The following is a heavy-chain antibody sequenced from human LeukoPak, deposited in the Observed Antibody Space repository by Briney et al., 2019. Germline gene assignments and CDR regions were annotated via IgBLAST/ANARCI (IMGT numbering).Heavy chain of an antibody. Sequence: GGSLRLSCAASGFTFSNYAMSWVRQAPGKGLEWVSVISGSGGSTYYADSVKGRFTISRGNSKNTLYLQMNSLRAEDTAVYYCAKGSTTSCYSPVDYWGQGTLVTVSS. CDR3: AKGSTTSCYSPVDY. CDR2: ISGSGGST. J-gene: IGHJ4*02. CDR1: GFTFSNYA. D-gene: IGHD2-2*01. V-gene: IGHV3-23*01.